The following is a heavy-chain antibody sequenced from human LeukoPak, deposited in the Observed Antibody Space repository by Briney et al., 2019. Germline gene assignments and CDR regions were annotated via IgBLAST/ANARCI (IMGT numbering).Heavy chain of an antibody. CDR3: ARDGYYGDYVYFQH. Sequence: SETLSLTCTVSGGSISSSSYYWGWIRQPPGKGLEWIGSIYYSGSTYYNPSLKSRVTISVDTSKNQFSLKLSSVTAADTAVYYCARDGYYGDYVYFQHWGQGTLVTVSS. D-gene: IGHD4-17*01. CDR1: GGSISSSSYY. V-gene: IGHV4-39*02. J-gene: IGHJ1*01. CDR2: IYYSGST.